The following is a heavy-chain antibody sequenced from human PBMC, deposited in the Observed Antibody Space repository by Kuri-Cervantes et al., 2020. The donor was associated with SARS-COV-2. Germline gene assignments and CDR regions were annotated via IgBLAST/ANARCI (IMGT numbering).Heavy chain of an antibody. V-gene: IGHV3-30-3*01. D-gene: IGHD3-10*01. CDR3: ARARGPSWFGELFLVY. J-gene: IGHJ4*02. Sequence: GESLKISCAASGFTFSSYAMHWVRQAPGKGLEWVAVISYDGSNKYYADSVKGRFTISRDNSKNTLYLQMNSLRAEDTAVYYCARARGPSWFGELFLVYWGQGTLVTVSS. CDR1: GFTFSSYA. CDR2: ISYDGSNK.